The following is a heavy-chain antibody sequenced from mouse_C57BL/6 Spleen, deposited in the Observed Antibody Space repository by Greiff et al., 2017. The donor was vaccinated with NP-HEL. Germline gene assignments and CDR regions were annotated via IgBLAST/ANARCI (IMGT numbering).Heavy chain of an antibody. V-gene: IGHV1-18*01. CDR3: ARDYGSSPYYYAMDY. J-gene: IGHJ4*01. D-gene: IGHD1-1*01. CDR2: INPNNGGT. Sequence: EVQLQQSGPELVKPGASVKIPCKASGYTFTDYNMDWVKQSHGKSLEWIGDINPNNGGTIYNQKFKGKATLTVDKSSSTAYMELRSLTSEDTAVYYCARDYGSSPYYYAMDYWGQGTSVTVSS. CDR1: GYTFTDYN.